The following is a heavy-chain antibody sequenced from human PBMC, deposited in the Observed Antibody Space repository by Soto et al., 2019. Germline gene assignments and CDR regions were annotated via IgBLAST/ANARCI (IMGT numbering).Heavy chain of an antibody. D-gene: IGHD2-2*02. CDR3: ARGQGAAIGDYYYHGMDV. CDR1: GFIFSGSA. CDR2: IRSRANNFAT. J-gene: IGHJ6*02. Sequence: EVQLVESGGGLVQPGGSLKLSCAASGFIFSGSAIHWVRQASGKGLEWVGRIRSRANNFATSSAASVKGRFTFSRDDSKNTAYLQMNTLKPADTAVYYCARGQGAAIGDYYYHGMDVWGQGTTVTVSS. V-gene: IGHV3-73*02.